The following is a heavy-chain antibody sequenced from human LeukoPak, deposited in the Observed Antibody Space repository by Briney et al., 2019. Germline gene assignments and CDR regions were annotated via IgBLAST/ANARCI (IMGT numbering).Heavy chain of an antibody. V-gene: IGHV3-74*01. CDR3: ARENLAAAADY. CDR2: IRGDGSMT. Sequence: GGSLRLSCAASEFTFSAYWMHWVRHAPGKGLVWVSRIRGDGSMTNYADSVKGRLTISRDNAKNTLYLQMNSLRLEDTAVYYCARENLAAAADYWGQGTVVTVSS. D-gene: IGHD6-25*01. J-gene: IGHJ4*02. CDR1: EFTFSAYW.